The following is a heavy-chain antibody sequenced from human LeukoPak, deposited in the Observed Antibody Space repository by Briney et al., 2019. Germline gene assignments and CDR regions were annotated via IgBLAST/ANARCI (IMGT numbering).Heavy chain of an antibody. V-gene: IGHV4-39*07. D-gene: IGHD3-3*01. CDR2: IYYSGST. Sequence: SETLSLTCTVSGGSISSSRYYWGWLRQPPGKGLEWIGSIYYSGSTYYNPSLKSRVTISVDTSKNQFSLRLSSVTAADTAVYYCARVTDDFWSKFDYWGQGTLVTVSS. CDR3: ARVTDDFWSKFDY. CDR1: GGSISSSRYY. J-gene: IGHJ4*02.